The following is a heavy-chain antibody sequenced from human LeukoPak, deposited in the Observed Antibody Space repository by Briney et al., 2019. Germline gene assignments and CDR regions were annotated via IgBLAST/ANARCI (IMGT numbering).Heavy chain of an antibody. J-gene: IGHJ4*02. CDR2: IIPIFGTA. CDR1: GGTFSSYA. Sequence: SVKVSCKASGGTFSSYAISWVRQAPGQGLEWMGGIIPIFGTANYAQKFQGRVTITADESTSTAYMELRSLRSDDTAVYYCARGAYSGSYYDLGFYWGQGTLVTVSS. V-gene: IGHV1-69*13. D-gene: IGHD1-26*01. CDR3: ARGAYSGSYYDLGFY.